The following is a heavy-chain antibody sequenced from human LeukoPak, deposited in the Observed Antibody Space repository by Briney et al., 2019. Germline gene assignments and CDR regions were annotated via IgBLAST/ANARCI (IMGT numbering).Heavy chain of an antibody. J-gene: IGHJ4*02. V-gene: IGHV3-23*01. CDR3: AKDSGGGWNFFDY. CDR2: ISDSGGNT. D-gene: IGHD6-19*01. Sequence: GGSLRLSCAASGFIFSSYAMSWVRQAPGKGLEWVSAISDSGGNTYYADSVKGRFTISRDNSKNTLYLQMNSLRAEDTAVYYCAKDSGGGWNFFDYWGQGTLVTVSS. CDR1: GFIFSSYA.